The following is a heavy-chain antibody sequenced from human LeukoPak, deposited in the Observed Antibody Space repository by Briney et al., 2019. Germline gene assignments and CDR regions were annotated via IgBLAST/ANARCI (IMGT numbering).Heavy chain of an antibody. Sequence: SETLSLTCAVSGGSISSGGYSWSWIRQPPGQGLEWIGYIYHSGSTYYNPTLKSRVTISVDRSKDQFSLELSSVTAADTAVYYWARVLSEQALDYWGQGTLVTVSS. CDR1: GGSISSGGYS. CDR3: ARVLSEQALDY. CDR2: IYHSGST. V-gene: IGHV4-30-2*01. J-gene: IGHJ4*02.